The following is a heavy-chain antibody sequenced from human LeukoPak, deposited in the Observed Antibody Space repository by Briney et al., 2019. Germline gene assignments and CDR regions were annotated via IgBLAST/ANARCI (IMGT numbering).Heavy chain of an antibody. Sequence: SETLSLTCSVSGGSVSSYYWGWIRQPPGKGLEWIGSIYYSGSTYYNPSLKSRVTISVDTSKNQFSLKLSSVTAADTAVYYCARQEVPAYSGSYYLSGWGQGTLVTVSS. D-gene: IGHD1-26*01. V-gene: IGHV4-39*01. CDR1: GGSVSSYY. CDR2: IYYSGST. CDR3: ARQEVPAYSGSYYLSG. J-gene: IGHJ4*02.